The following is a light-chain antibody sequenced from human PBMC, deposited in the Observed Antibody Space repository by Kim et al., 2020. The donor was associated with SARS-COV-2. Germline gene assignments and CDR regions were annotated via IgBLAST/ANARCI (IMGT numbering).Light chain of an antibody. V-gene: IGKV1-27*01. CDR3: QNYDDAPLT. J-gene: IGKJ4*01. CDR2: AAS. Sequence: ASVGDKVTMPCRASRDISNHLAWYQQSPGEIPKLLIYAASSLHTGVPSRFSGSGSGTYFTLTITSLQPEDAAVYYCQNYDDAPLTFGGGTRVDFK. CDR1: RDISNH.